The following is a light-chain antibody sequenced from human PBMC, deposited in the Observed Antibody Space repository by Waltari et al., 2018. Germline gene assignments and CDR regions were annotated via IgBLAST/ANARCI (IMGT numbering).Light chain of an antibody. J-gene: IGKJ4*01. CDR1: QSVLYRSNSKNY. CDR2: WAS. CDR3: QQYYTSPLT. V-gene: IGKV4-1*01. Sequence: DIVMTQSPDSLAVSLGERATINCKSSQSVLYRSNSKNYLAWYQQKQGQPPKVIIYWASIRETGVPDRFSGSGSGTDFTLTISSLQAEDVAVYYCQQYYTSPLTFGGGTKVEIK.